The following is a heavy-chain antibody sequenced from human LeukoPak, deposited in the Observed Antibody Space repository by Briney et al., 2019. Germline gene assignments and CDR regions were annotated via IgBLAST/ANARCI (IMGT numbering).Heavy chain of an antibody. D-gene: IGHD3-10*01. CDR1: GYTFTTYA. J-gene: IGHJ4*02. V-gene: IGHV1-3*01. CDR3: ARGSGSYYNVVDYFDY. Sequence: ASVKVSCKASGYTFTTYAMHWVRQAPGQRLEWMGWINAGNGNTKYSQKFQGRVTITRDTSASTAYMELSSLRSEDTAVYYCARGSGSYYNVVDYFDYWGQGTLVTVSS. CDR2: INAGNGNT.